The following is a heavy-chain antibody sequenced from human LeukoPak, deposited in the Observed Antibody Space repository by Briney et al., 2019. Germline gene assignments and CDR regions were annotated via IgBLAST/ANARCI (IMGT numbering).Heavy chain of an antibody. D-gene: IGHD3-3*01. CDR1: GGSISSYY. Sequence: PSETLSLTCTVSGGSISSYYWSWIRQPPGKGLEWIGRIYTTGSTNYNPSLKSRVTISVDTSKNQLSLKLSSVSAADTAVYYCARDRFNGMDVWGQGTTVTVSS. CDR3: ARDRFNGMDV. J-gene: IGHJ6*02. CDR2: IYTTGST. V-gene: IGHV4-4*08.